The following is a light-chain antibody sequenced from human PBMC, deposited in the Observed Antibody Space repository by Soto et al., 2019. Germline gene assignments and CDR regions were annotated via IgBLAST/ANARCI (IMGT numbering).Light chain of an antibody. J-gene: IGKJ1*01. CDR2: GAS. CDR1: QSVSSN. Sequence: IVMTQSPATLSVSPGERATLSCRASQSVSSNLAWYQQKPGQAPRLLIYGASSRATGIPARFSGSGSGTEFTLTITSLQPEDSAVHHCQQYNSWWTFGQGTKVEIK. CDR3: QQYNSWWT. V-gene: IGKV3-15*01.